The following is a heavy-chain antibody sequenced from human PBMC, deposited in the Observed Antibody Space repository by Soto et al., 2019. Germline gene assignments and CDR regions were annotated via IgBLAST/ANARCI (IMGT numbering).Heavy chain of an antibody. CDR1: GGSISSGDYY. Sequence: QVQLQESGPGLVKPSQTLSLTCTVSGGSISSGDYYWSWIRQPPGKGLEWIGYIYYSGSTYYNPSIKSRVTISVDTSKNQFSLKLSSVTAADTAVYYCAGVQSMRLSGLDPWGQGTLVTVSS. D-gene: IGHD1-1*01. J-gene: IGHJ5*02. V-gene: IGHV4-30-4*01. CDR3: AGVQSMRLSGLDP. CDR2: IYYSGST.